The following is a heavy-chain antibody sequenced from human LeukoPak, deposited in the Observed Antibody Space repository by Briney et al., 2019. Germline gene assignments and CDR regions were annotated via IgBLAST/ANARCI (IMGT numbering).Heavy chain of an antibody. Sequence: GGSLRLSCAASGFTFDDYGMSWVRQAPGKGLEWVSGINWNGGSTGYADSVKGRFTISRDNAKNSLYLQMNSLRAEDTAVHYCARDSPSGSYYYFDYWGQGTMVTVSS. CDR3: ARDSPSGSYYYFDY. J-gene: IGHJ4*02. D-gene: IGHD1-26*01. CDR2: INWNGGST. V-gene: IGHV3-20*04. CDR1: GFTFDDYG.